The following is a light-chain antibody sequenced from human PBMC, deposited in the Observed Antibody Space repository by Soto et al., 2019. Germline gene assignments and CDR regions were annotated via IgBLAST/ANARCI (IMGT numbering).Light chain of an antibody. Sequence: DIVMTQSPDSLAVSLGERATINCRASQSVSGYLAWYQQKPGQAPRLLIYDASNRATGIPARFSGSGSGTDFTLTISSLEPEDFAVYYCQQRSDWPPITFGQGTRLEIK. J-gene: IGKJ5*01. CDR1: QSVSGY. CDR3: QQRSDWPPIT. V-gene: IGKV3-11*01. CDR2: DAS.